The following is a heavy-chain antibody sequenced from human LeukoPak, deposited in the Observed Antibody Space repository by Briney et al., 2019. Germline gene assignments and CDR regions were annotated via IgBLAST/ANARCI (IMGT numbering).Heavy chain of an antibody. D-gene: IGHD4-17*01. V-gene: IGHV1-69*04. CDR2: IIPILGIA. Sequence: SVKVSCKASGGTFSSYAISWVRQAPGQGLEWMGRIIPILGIANYAQKFQGRVTITADKSTSTAYMELSSLRSEDTAVYYCAKGDYGGGIFDYWGQGTLVTVSS. CDR3: AKGDYGGGIFDY. CDR1: GGTFSSYA. J-gene: IGHJ4*02.